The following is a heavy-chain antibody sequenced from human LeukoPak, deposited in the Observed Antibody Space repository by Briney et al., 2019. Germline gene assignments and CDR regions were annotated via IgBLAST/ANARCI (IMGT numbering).Heavy chain of an antibody. V-gene: IGHV4-59*12. J-gene: IGHJ4*02. D-gene: IGHD6-19*01. CDR3: ARSYSSGWYSSY. CDR1: GGSISIYY. CDR2: IYYSGST. Sequence: SETLSLTCTVSGGSISIYYWSWIRQPPGKGLEWIGYIYYSGSTNYNPSLKSRVTISVDTSKNQFSLKLSSVTAADTAVYYCARSYSSGWYSSYWGQGTLVTVSS.